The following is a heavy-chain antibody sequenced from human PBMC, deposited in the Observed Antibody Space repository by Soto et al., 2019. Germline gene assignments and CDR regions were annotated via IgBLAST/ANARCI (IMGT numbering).Heavy chain of an antibody. CDR3: ARVIAAAGTWWFDP. D-gene: IGHD6-13*01. V-gene: IGHV1-18*01. J-gene: IGHJ5*02. Sequence: GASVKVSCKASGYTFTSYGISWVRQAPGQGLEWMGWISAYNGNTNYAQKLQGRVTMTTDTSTSTAYMELRSLRSDDTAVYYCARVIAAAGTWWFDPWGQGXLVTVHS. CDR1: GYTFTSYG. CDR2: ISAYNGNT.